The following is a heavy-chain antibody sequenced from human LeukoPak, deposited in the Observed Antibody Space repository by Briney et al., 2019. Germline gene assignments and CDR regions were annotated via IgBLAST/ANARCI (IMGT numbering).Heavy chain of an antibody. CDR1: GYTFTGYY. D-gene: IGHD5-12*01. Sequence: ASVKVSCKASGYTFTGYYMHWVRQAPGQGLEWMGWINPNSGGTNYAQKFQGRVTMTRDTSISTAYMELSRLRSDDTAVYYCARGYSGYEKPFDPWGQGTLVTVSS. CDR2: INPNSGGT. CDR3: ARGYSGYEKPFDP. J-gene: IGHJ5*02. V-gene: IGHV1-2*02.